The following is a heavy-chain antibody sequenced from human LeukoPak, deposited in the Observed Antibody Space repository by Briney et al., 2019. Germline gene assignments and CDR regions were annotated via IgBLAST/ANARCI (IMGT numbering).Heavy chain of an antibody. D-gene: IGHD3-22*01. J-gene: IGHJ4*02. Sequence: PGGSLRLTCAASGFTFSSYAMSWVRQAPAKGLEWVSAISGSGGSTYYADSVKGRFTISRDNSKNTLYLQMNSLRAEDTAVYYCAKASAMIVVVSKHFDYWGQGTLVTVSS. CDR2: ISGSGGST. CDR1: GFTFSSYA. CDR3: AKASAMIVVVSKHFDY. V-gene: IGHV3-23*01.